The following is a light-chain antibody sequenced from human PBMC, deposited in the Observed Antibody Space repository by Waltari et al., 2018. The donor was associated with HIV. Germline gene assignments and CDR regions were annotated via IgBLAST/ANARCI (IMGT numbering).Light chain of an antibody. J-gene: IGLJ2*01. CDR3: SSYAGRYTVI. Sequence: QSALTQPRSVSGSPGQSVTISCTGSSSAVGAYAYVSWYQQYPGKAPKAILYGVTKRPSGRPHRFSGAKAGSTASLTISGPQAEDEADYYCSSYAGRYTVIFGGGTKLTVL. CDR1: SSAVGAYAY. V-gene: IGLV2-11*01. CDR2: GVT.